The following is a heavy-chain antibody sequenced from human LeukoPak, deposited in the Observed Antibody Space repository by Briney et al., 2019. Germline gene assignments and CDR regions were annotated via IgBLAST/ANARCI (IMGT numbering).Heavy chain of an antibody. J-gene: IGHJ4*02. V-gene: IGHV1-69*13. D-gene: IGHD6-6*01. CDR2: IIPIFGTA. CDR3: ASEGYSSSPWDY. Sequence: SVKVSCKASGGTFSSYAISWVQQAPGQGLEWMGGIIPIFGTANYAQKFQGRVTITADESTSTAYMELSSLRSEDTAVYYCASEGYSSSPWDYWGQGPLVTVSS. CDR1: GGTFSSYA.